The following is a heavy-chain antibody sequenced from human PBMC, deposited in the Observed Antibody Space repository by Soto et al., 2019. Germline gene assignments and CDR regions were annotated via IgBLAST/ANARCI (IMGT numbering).Heavy chain of an antibody. CDR2: INHSGST. Sequence: SETLSLTCAVYGGFVSSGSYYWSWIRQPPGKGLGWIGEINHSGSTNYNPSLKSRVTISVDTSKNQFSLKLSSVTAADTAVYYCTVGSSYFDYWGQGTLVTVSS. D-gene: IGHD6-6*01. J-gene: IGHJ4*02. CDR1: GGFVSSGSYY. V-gene: IGHV4-34*03. CDR3: TVGSSYFDY.